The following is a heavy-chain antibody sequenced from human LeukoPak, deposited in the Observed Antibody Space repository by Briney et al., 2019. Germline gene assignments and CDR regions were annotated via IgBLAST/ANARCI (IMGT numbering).Heavy chain of an antibody. CDR2: INPNSGGT. Sequence: ASVKVSCKASGYTFTGYYMHWVRQAPGQGLEWMGGINPNSGGTNYAQKFQGRVTITADESTSTAYMELSSLRSEDTAVYYCARGVMGATLLFDYWGQGTLVTVSS. CDR3: ARGVMGATLLFDY. D-gene: IGHD1-26*01. J-gene: IGHJ4*02. V-gene: IGHV1-2*02. CDR1: GYTFTGYY.